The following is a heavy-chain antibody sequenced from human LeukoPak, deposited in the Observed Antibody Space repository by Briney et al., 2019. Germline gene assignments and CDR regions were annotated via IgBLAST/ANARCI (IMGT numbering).Heavy chain of an antibody. J-gene: IGHJ5*02. CDR3: ARARHYYGSGSAHNWFDP. CDR2: INPNSGGT. Sequence: GASVKVSCKASGYTFTGYYMHWVRQAPGQGLEWMGWINPNSGGTNYAQKLQGRVTMTTDTSTSTAYMELRSLRSDDTAVYYCARARHYYGSGSAHNWFDPWGQGTLVTVSS. CDR1: GYTFTGYY. V-gene: IGHV1-2*02. D-gene: IGHD3-10*01.